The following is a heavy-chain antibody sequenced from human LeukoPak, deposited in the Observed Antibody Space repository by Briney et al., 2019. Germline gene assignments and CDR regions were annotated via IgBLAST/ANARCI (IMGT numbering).Heavy chain of an antibody. Sequence: SQTLSLTCTVSGGSISSGDYYWSWIRQPPGKGLEWIGYIYYSGSTYYNPSLKNRVTISVDTSKNQFSLKLSSVTAADTAVYFCARETRNGGFDYWGQGTLVTVSS. V-gene: IGHV4-30-4*08. J-gene: IGHJ4*02. CDR1: GGSISSGDYY. D-gene: IGHD3-10*01. CDR3: ARETRNGGFDY. CDR2: IYYSGST.